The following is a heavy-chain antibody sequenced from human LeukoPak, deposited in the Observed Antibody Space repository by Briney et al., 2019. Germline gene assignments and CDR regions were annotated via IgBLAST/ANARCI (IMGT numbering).Heavy chain of an antibody. V-gene: IGHV3-30*04. CDR3: ARGIL. Sequence: GGSLRLSCAASGFTFSSYAMHWVRQAPGKGLEWVAVISYDGSNKYYADSVKGRFTISRDNSKNTLYLQMNSLRAEDTAVYYCARGILGGQGTLVTVSS. J-gene: IGHJ4*02. D-gene: IGHD2-15*01. CDR1: GFTFSSYA. CDR2: ISYDGSNK.